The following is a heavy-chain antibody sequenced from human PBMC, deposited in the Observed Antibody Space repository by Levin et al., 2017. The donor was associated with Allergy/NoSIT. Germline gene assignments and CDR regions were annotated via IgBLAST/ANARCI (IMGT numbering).Heavy chain of an antibody. J-gene: IGHJ4*02. V-gene: IGHV3-48*02. CDR1: GFTFSSYS. D-gene: IGHD3-10*01. CDR2: IRTSSTTI. Sequence: GGSLRLSCAASGFTFSSYSMNWVRQAPGKGLEWVAYIRTSSTTIYYADSVKGRFTISRDNAKNSVYLQMNSLRDEDTDVYYCAGDIGGQYFGSGSYDYWGQGTPVTVSS. CDR3: AGDIGGQYFGSGSYDY.